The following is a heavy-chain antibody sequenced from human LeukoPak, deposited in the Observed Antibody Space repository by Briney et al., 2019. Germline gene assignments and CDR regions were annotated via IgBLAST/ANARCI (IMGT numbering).Heavy chain of an antibody. CDR2: IKGDVSDT. CDR3: ARAWVPWFDP. CDR1: GFTSSSHW. D-gene: IGHD3-10*01. V-gene: IGHV3-74*03. Sequence: CLRLSCEPSGFTSSSHWMHWVRQVPGKGRGWVSRIKGDVSDTTYADYVKVRFTISRDNAKNTVYLQMNSLRDEDTGVYYCARAWVPWFDPWGQGTLVTVSS. J-gene: IGHJ5*02.